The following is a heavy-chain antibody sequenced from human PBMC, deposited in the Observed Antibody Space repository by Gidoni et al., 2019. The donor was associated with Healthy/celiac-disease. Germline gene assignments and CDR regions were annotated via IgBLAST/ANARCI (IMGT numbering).Heavy chain of an antibody. J-gene: IGHJ4*02. Sequence: QVQLVQSGAEVKKPGASVKGSGKASGDTFTSYGIRWVRQAPGQGREWMGWISAYNGNTNHAQKLQGRVTMTIDTSKSTAYMELRSLRSDDTAVYYCARDHSPFRGYSSVHDVDYFDYWGQGTLVTVSS. CDR2: ISAYNGNT. CDR3: ARDHSPFRGYSSVHDVDYFDY. CDR1: GDTFTSYG. D-gene: IGHD6-19*01. V-gene: IGHV1-18*01.